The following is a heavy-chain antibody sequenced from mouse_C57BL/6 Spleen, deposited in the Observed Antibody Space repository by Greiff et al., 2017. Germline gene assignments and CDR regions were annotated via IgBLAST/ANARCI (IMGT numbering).Heavy chain of an antibody. CDR2: ISSGSCTI. Sequence: EVKLVESGRGLVKPGGSLKLSCAASGFTFSDYGMHWVRQAPEKGLEWVAYISSGSCTIYYADTVKGRFTISRDKAKNTLFLQMTSLRSEDTAMYYCANYYGSSYWDFDVWGTGTTVTVSS. D-gene: IGHD1-1*01. CDR3: ANYYGSSYWDFDV. CDR1: GFTFSDYG. V-gene: IGHV5-17*01. J-gene: IGHJ1*03.